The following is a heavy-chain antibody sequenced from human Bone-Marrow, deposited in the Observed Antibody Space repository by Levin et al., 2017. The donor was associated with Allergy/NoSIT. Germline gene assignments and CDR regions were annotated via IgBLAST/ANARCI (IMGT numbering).Heavy chain of an antibody. D-gene: IGHD3-16*01. V-gene: IGHV3-23*01. CDR1: GFTFSSFA. Sequence: GGSLRLSCAASGFTFSSFAMGWVRQAPGKGLEWVSSIGGGGTNTFYADSVKGRFTISRDNSKNTLHLQMNSLKAEDTAVYYCAKALGPIDPFGIWGQGTMVSVSS. CDR3: AKALGPIDPFGI. J-gene: IGHJ3*02. CDR2: IGGGGTNT.